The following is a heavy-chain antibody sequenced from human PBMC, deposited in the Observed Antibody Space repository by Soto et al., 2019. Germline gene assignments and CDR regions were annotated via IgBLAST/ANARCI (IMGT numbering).Heavy chain of an antibody. D-gene: IGHD6-19*01. CDR3: AKRMRAQWLAIDY. CDR1: GFTFSSDG. CDR2: ISGSGGST. V-gene: IGHV3-23*01. Sequence: PGGSLRLSCAASGFTFSSDGMSWVRQAPGKGLEWVSAISGSGGSTYYADSVKGRFTISRDNSKNTLYLQMNSLRAEDTAVYYCAKRMRAQWLAIDYWGQGTLVTVSS. J-gene: IGHJ4*02.